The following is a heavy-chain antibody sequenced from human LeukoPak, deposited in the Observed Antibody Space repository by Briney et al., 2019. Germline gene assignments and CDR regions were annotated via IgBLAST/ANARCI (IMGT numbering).Heavy chain of an antibody. V-gene: IGHV4-59*01. CDR3: ARGYCSGGSCHSGRYYFDF. CDR1: GGSISSYY. CDR2: IFYSGST. Sequence: PSETLSPTCTVSGGSISSYYWTWIRQPPGKGLEWIGYIFYSGSTNYSPSLKSRVAISVETSKNQFSLKLNSVTTADTAVYYCARGYCSGGSCHSGRYYFDFWGRGTLVTVSS. D-gene: IGHD2-15*01. J-gene: IGHJ2*01.